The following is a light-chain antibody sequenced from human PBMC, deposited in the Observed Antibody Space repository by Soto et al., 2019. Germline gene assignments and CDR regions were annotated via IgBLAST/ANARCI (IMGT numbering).Light chain of an antibody. CDR2: SNN. CDR3: AAWDASLDGVV. Sequence: QSVLTQPPSASGTPGQRVTISCSGSSSNIGSNTVNWYQQLSGTAPKLLIYSNNQRPSGVPARFSGSKSGTSASLAISGLQSEDEADYYCAAWDASLDGVVFGGGTKLTVL. CDR1: SSNIGSNT. J-gene: IGLJ2*01. V-gene: IGLV1-44*01.